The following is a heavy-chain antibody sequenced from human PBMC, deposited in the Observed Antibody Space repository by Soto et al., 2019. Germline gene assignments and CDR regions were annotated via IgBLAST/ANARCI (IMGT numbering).Heavy chain of an antibody. CDR3: ARPLRQYSSSWFKASEYFQH. D-gene: IGHD6-13*01. CDR1: GGSFSGYY. CDR2: INHSGST. V-gene: IGHV4-34*01. J-gene: IGHJ1*01. Sequence: QVQLQQWGAGLLKPSETLSLTCAVYGGSFSGYYWSWIRQPPGKGLEWIGEINHSGSTNYNPSLKSRVTISVDPSKNQFSLKLSSVTAADTAVYYCARPLRQYSSSWFKASEYFQHWGQGTLVTVSS.